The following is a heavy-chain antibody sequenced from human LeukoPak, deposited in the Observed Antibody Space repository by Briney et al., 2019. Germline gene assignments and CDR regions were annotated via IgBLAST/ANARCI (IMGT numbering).Heavy chain of an antibody. V-gene: IGHV4-38-2*02. Sequence: SETLSLTCTVSGYSISSAYYWGWIRQPAGKGLEWIASIYHSGITFYNPSLKSRVTISVDMSRGQFSLKLTSVTAADTAVYYCARQGYYGSGSYPLPNWFDPWGQGTLVTVSS. CDR3: ARQGYYGSGSYPLPNWFDP. CDR2: IYHSGIT. D-gene: IGHD3-10*01. J-gene: IGHJ5*02. CDR1: GYSISSAYY.